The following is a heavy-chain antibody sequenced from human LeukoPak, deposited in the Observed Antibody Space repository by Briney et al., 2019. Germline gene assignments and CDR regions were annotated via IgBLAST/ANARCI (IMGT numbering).Heavy chain of an antibody. J-gene: IGHJ4*02. D-gene: IGHD1-26*01. Sequence: PSETLSLTCTVSGGSISSGSNYWSWIRQPPGKGLEWIGYIYYSGTTDYNPSLKSRVTISVDTSNNQFSLKVSSVTAADTAVYYCARSSGAYRSFDYWGQGTLVPVSS. V-gene: IGHV4-61*01. CDR1: GGSISSGSNY. CDR3: ARSSGAYRSFDY. CDR2: IYYSGTT.